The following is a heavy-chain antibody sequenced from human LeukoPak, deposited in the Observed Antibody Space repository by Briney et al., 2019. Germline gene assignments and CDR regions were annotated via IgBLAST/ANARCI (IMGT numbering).Heavy chain of an antibody. Sequence: GGSLRLSCAASGFTFSLYAMHWVRQAPGEGLEFVSPLTGSGDNTYYAESVRGRFTTSRDNSKNTLFLQMGSLRPEDMAVYYCARDTDGSGWSFDYWGQGVLVTVSP. D-gene: IGHD6-19*01. V-gene: IGHV3-64*02. CDR1: GFTFSLYA. CDR3: ARDTDGSGWSFDY. J-gene: IGHJ4*02. CDR2: LTGSGDNT.